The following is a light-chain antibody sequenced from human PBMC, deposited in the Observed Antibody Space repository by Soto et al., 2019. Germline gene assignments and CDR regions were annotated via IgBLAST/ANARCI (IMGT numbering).Light chain of an antibody. CDR1: QYVSNK. V-gene: IGKV3-15*01. CDR2: GAS. Sequence: EIVMTQSPATLSVSPEETATLSCRASQYVSNKVAWYQQKPGQAPRLLILGASTRATGVPARFSGSGSGTEFTLSISSLQSEDFAVYYCKQYKEWPPFTFGQGTRLE. CDR3: KQYKEWPPFT. J-gene: IGKJ5*01.